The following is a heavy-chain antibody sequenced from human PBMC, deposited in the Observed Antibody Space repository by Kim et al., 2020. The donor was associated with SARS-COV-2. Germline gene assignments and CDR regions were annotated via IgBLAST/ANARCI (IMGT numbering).Heavy chain of an antibody. D-gene: IGHD1-26*01. J-gene: IGHJ4*02. V-gene: IGHV4-34*01. Sequence: SETLSLTCAVYGGSFSGYYWSWIRQPPGKGLEWIGEINHSGSTNYNPSLKSRVTISVDTSKNQFSLKLSSVTAADTAVYYCARDVVGATSVNLDYWGQGTLVTVSS. CDR1: GGSFSGYY. CDR3: ARDVVGATSVNLDY. CDR2: INHSGST.